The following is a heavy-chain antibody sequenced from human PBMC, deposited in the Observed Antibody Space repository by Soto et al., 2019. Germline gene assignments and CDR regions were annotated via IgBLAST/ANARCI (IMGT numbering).Heavy chain of an antibody. Sequence: QVQLQESGPGLVKPSQTLSLTCTVSGGSISSGGYYWSWIRQHPGKGLECIGYIYYSGSTYYNPSIKSRVTISVDTSKNQFSLKLSSVTAAATAVYYCARGGAVMQLLVFVENWFDPWGQGTLVTVSS. D-gene: IGHD6-19*01. CDR3: ARGGAVMQLLVFVENWFDP. CDR1: GGSISSGGYY. V-gene: IGHV4-31*03. J-gene: IGHJ5*02. CDR2: IYYSGST.